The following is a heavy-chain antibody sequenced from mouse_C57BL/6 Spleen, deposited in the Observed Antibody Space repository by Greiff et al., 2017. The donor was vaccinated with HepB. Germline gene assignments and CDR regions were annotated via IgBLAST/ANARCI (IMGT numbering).Heavy chain of an antibody. CDR2: ISDGGSYT. V-gene: IGHV5-4*01. CDR3: ARDEGNYRAWVAY. J-gene: IGHJ3*01. D-gene: IGHD1-1*02. CDR1: GFTFSSYA. Sequence: EVKLVESGGGLVKPGGSLKLSCAASGFTFSSYAMSWVRQTPEKRLEWVATISDGGSYTYYPDNVKGRFTISRDNAKNNLYLQMSHLKSEDTAMYYCARDEGNYRAWVAYWGQGTLVTVSA.